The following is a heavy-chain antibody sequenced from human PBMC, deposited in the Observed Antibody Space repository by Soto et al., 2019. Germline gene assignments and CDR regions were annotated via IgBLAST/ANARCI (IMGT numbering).Heavy chain of an antibody. J-gene: IGHJ6*02. D-gene: IGHD2-8*01. CDR2: ISGYNGDT. Sequence: QGQLVQSGGEVKKPGASGKVSCKTSGYTFSRYGISWVRQAPGQGLEWMGWISGYNGDTNYVRKFQGRVTMTIDTSTTTAYMELRSLTSDDTAVYYCAKNGQPPYYYYGLDVWGQGTTVTVSS. CDR3: AKNGQPPYYYYGLDV. V-gene: IGHV1-18*01. CDR1: GYTFSRYG.